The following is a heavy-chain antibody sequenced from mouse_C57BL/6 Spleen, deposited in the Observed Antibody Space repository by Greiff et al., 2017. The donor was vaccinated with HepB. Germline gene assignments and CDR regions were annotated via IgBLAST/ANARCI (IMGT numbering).Heavy chain of an antibody. J-gene: IGHJ4*01. D-gene: IGHD1-1*01. Sequence: QVQLQQSGTELVKPGASVKLSCKASGCTFTSYWMHWVKQRPGQGLEWIGNINPSNGGTNYNEKFKSKATLTVDKSSSTAYMQLSSLTSEDSAVYYCARRGYYYGSSYPYAMDYWGQGTSVTVSS. CDR3: ARRGYYYGSSYPYAMDY. CDR2: INPSNGGT. V-gene: IGHV1-53*01. CDR1: GCTFTSYW.